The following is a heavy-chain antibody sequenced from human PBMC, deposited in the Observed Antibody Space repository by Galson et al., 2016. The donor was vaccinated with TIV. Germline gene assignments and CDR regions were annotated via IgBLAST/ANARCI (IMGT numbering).Heavy chain of an antibody. CDR1: GGTFTNYA. CDR3: ARRAVAYYDSSGDRQVVGAFDL. Sequence: SVKVSCKASGGTFTNYAISWVRQAPGQGLEWMGRIIPILDLAKYAQQLQDRVTITADISTSTAYMDLKSLTSDDTAVYYCARRAVAYYDSSGDRQVVGAFDLWGQGTMVTVSS. J-gene: IGHJ3*01. CDR2: IIPILDLA. D-gene: IGHD3-22*01. V-gene: IGHV1-69*04.